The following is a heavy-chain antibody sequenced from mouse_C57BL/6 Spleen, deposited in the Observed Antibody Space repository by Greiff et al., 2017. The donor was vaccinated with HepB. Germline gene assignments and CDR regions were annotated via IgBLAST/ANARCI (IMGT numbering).Heavy chain of an antibody. CDR3: TTGANWDGY. D-gene: IGHD4-1*01. CDR2: IDPENGDT. Sequence: EVKLMESGAELVRPGASVKLSCTASGFNIKDDYMHWVKQRPEQGLEWIGWIDPENGDTEYASKFQGKATITADTSSNTAYLQLSSLTSEDTAVYYCTTGANWDGYWGQGTTLTVSS. CDR1: GFNIKDDY. J-gene: IGHJ2*01. V-gene: IGHV14-4*01.